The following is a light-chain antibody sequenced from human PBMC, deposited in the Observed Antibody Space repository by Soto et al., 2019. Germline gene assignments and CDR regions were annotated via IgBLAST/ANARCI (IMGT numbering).Light chain of an antibody. CDR3: SSYTSSSTRV. J-gene: IGLJ1*01. CDR2: DVS. V-gene: IGLV2-14*01. Sequence: QSALTQPASVSGSPGQSITISCTGTSSDVGGYNYVSWYQQHPGKAPKLMIYDVSNRPSGVSNRFSGSKSGNTASLTFSGFQAEDEADYYCSSYTSSSTRVFGTGTKSPS. CDR1: SSDVGGYNY.